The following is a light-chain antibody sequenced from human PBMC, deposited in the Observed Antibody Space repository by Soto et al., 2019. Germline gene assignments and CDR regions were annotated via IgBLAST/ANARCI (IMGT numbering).Light chain of an antibody. CDR2: DVN. V-gene: IGLV2-11*01. CDR1: NSDVGGYNF. J-gene: IGLJ1*01. Sequence: QSALTQPRSVSGSPGQSVTISCTGTNSDVGGYNFVSWYQQYPGKVPKLMIYDVNKRSSGVPDRFSGSKFGNTASLTISGLKAEDEPDYYCCSYADTFYVFGTGTKLTVL. CDR3: CSYADTFYV.